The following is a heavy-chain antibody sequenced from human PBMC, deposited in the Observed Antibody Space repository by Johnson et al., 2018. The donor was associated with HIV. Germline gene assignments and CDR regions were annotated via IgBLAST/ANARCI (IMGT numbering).Heavy chain of an antibody. CDR1: GFTVSSNY. J-gene: IGHJ3*02. CDR2: IYSGGRT. D-gene: IGHD3-10*01. Sequence: VQLVESGGGLVQPGGSLRLSCAASGFTVSSNYMSWVRQAPGKGLEWVSVIYSGGRTYYADSVKGRFTISRDNAKNSLYLQMNSLRAEDTALYYCAKENPRARGAFDIWGQGTMVTVSS. V-gene: IGHV3-66*01. CDR3: AKENPRARGAFDI.